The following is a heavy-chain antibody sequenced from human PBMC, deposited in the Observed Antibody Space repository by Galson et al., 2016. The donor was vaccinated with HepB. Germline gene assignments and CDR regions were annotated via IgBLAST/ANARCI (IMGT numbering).Heavy chain of an antibody. CDR2: ISSDGGST. CDR3: ASPVYGDYISYYYYGMDV. V-gene: IGHV3-64*02. CDR1: GFTFSNFA. D-gene: IGHD4-17*01. J-gene: IGHJ6*02. Sequence: SLRLSCAASGFTFSNFAMHWVRQAPGKGLEYVSGISSDGGSTFDADSVKDRFTVSRDNSKNTLYLQMGSLRADDMAVYYCASPVYGDYISYYYYGMDVWGQGTTVTVSS.